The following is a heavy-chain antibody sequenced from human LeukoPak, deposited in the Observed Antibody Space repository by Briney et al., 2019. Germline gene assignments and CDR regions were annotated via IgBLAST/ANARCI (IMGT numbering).Heavy chain of an antibody. CDR1: GYTFTSYG. CDR2: ISAYNGNT. D-gene: IGHD6-19*01. Sequence: ASVKVSCKASGYTFTSYGISWVRQAPGQGLEWMGWISAYNGNTNYAQKLQGRVTMTTDTSTSTAYMELRSLRSDDTAVYYCARSISGWYRKDWFDPWGQGTLVTVSS. V-gene: IGHV1-18*01. J-gene: IGHJ5*02. CDR3: ARSISGWYRKDWFDP.